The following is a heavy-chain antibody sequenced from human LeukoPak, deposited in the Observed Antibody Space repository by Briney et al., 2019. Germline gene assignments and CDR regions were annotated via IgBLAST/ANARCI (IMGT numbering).Heavy chain of an antibody. J-gene: IGHJ4*02. CDR1: GGTFSSYA. V-gene: IGHV1-69*01. CDR2: IIPIFGTA. Sequence: SVKLCCKASGGTFSSYAISWVRPAPGQGLEWRGGIIPIFGTANYAQKFQGRVTITADESTSTAYMELSSLRAEDTAVYYCARRRSSSWYGYFDYWGQGTLVTVSS. CDR3: ARRRSSSWYGYFDY. D-gene: IGHD6-13*01.